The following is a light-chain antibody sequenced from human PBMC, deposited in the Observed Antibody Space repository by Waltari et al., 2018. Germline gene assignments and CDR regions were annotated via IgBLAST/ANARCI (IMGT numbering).Light chain of an antibody. Sequence: QSVLTQPPSASATPGQRVSISCSGSHSHLGSNLLYWYQQLPGPAPNLLIYRNDQRPSRVPDRFSASKYGTSASLAISELRSEDEGIYYCASWDDSHYVFGPGTTVSVL. CDR3: ASWDDSHYV. V-gene: IGLV1-47*01. CDR2: RND. CDR1: HSHLGSNL. J-gene: IGLJ1*01.